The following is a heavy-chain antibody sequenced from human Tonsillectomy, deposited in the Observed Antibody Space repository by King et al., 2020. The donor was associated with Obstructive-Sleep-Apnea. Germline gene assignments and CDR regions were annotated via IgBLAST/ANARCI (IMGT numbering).Heavy chain of an antibody. Sequence: VQLQESGPGLVKPSETLSLSCTVSGGSTRSDYWSWIRQPPGKGLEWIGHIYHSGNTKYNPSLESRVTISVDTSKKQLFLKLSSVTAADTAIYYCATEISGDEGGYFDYWGQGTLVTVSS. J-gene: IGHJ4*02. CDR2: IYHSGNT. V-gene: IGHV4-59*01. CDR3: ATEISGDEGGYFDY. CDR1: GGSTRSDY. D-gene: IGHD7-27*01.